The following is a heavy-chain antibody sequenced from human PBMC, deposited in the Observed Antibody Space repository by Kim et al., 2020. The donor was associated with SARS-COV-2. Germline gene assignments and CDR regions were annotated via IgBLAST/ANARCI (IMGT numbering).Heavy chain of an antibody. D-gene: IGHD3-22*01. Sequence: GKGRITISRDNPKNTLYLQMNSLRAEDTAVYYCARLGSITMIVVVQVDYWGQGTLVTVSS. V-gene: IGHV3-30*01. J-gene: IGHJ4*02. CDR3: ARLGSITMIVVVQVDY.